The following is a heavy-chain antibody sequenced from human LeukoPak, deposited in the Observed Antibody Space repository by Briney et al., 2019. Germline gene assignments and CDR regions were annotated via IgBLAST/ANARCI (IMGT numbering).Heavy chain of an antibody. CDR2: IWYDGSNK. D-gene: IGHD6-6*01. J-gene: IGHJ2*01. CDR3: ARDQGAARPWYFDL. Sequence: GRSLRLSCAASGFTFNEFGVHWVRQAPGQGLEWVALIWYDGSNKYYADSVKGRFTISRENAKNMLYLQMNSLRAEDTAVYYCARDQGAARPWYFDLWGRGTLVSVSS. V-gene: IGHV3-33*01. CDR1: GFTFNEFG.